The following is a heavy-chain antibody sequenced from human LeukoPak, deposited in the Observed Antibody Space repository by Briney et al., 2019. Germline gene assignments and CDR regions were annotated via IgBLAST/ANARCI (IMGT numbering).Heavy chain of an antibody. CDR2: TRNKANSYTT. D-gene: IGHD4-17*01. Sequence: GGSLRLSCAASGFTFSDHYMDWVRQAPGKGLEWVGRTRNKANSYTTEYAASVKGRFTISRDDSKNSLYPQMNSLKTEDTAVYYCALTVTIDYWGQGTLVTVSS. V-gene: IGHV3-72*01. CDR3: ALTVTIDY. CDR1: GFTFSDHY. J-gene: IGHJ4*02.